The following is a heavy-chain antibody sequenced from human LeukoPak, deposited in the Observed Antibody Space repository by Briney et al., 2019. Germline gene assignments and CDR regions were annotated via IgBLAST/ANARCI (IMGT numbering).Heavy chain of an antibody. D-gene: IGHD6-19*01. Sequence: GGSLRLSCAASGFTFSSYWMHWVRQAPGKGLVWVSRINSDGSSTSYADSVKGRFTTSRDNSKNTLYLQMNSLRAEDTAVYYCAKSIAVAEPPDYWGQGTLVTVSS. CDR1: GFTFSSYW. CDR3: AKSIAVAEPPDY. CDR2: INSDGSST. V-gene: IGHV3-74*01. J-gene: IGHJ4*02.